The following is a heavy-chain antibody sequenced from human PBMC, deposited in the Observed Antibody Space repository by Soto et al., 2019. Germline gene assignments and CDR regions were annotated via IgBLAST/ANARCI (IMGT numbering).Heavy chain of an antibody. J-gene: IGHJ4*02. CDR3: AKGWFGELGVNY. Sequence: GGSLRLSCAASGFTFSSYGMHWFRQAPGKGLEWVAVISYDGSNKYYADSVKGRFTISRDNSKNTLYLQMNSLRAEDTAVYYCAKGWFGELGVNYWGQGTLVTVSS. CDR1: GFTFSSYG. CDR2: ISYDGSNK. V-gene: IGHV3-30*18. D-gene: IGHD3-10*01.